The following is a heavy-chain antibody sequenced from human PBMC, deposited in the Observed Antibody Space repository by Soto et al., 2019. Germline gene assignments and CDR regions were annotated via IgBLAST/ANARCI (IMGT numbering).Heavy chain of an antibody. CDR1: GVSLSNYW. Sequence: EVQLVESGGVSVQPGGSLRLSCAASGVSLSNYWMHWVRQAPGKGLVWVSRINIDGSTTTYADSVKGRFTISRDNAKNTLYLQMNSLRDEDTAVYYCVRIRRGDGYTFGYWGQGTLVTVS. V-gene: IGHV3-74*01. J-gene: IGHJ4*02. CDR3: VRIRRGDGYTFGY. CDR2: INIDGSTT. D-gene: IGHD5-12*01.